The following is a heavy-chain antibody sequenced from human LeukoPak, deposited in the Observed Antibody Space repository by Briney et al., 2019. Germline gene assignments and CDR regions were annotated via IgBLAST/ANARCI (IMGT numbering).Heavy chain of an antibody. Sequence: GGALRLSCAAPGFIFDNYAIHWVRQAPGKSLWWVSLISGDGGSTFYADSVRGRFTISRDNTRKSLSLQMSSLRSEDTALYYCARESETSGWYDYWGQGTLVTVSS. D-gene: IGHD6-19*01. CDR1: GFIFDNYA. V-gene: IGHV3-43*02. CDR3: ARESETSGWYDY. J-gene: IGHJ4*02. CDR2: ISGDGGST.